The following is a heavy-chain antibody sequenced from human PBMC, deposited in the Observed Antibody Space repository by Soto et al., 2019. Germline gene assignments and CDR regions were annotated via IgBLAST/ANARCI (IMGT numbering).Heavy chain of an antibody. Sequence: QVQLVESGGGVVQPGRSLRLSCAASGFTFSSYGMHWVRQAPGKGLEWVAVIWYDGRNKYYADSVKGRFTISRDNSKNTLYLQMNSLRAEDTAVYYCARDRGIAVAVGVGDYWGQGTLVTVSS. J-gene: IGHJ4*02. D-gene: IGHD6-19*01. CDR2: IWYDGRNK. CDR3: ARDRGIAVAVGVGDY. CDR1: GFTFSSYG. V-gene: IGHV3-33*01.